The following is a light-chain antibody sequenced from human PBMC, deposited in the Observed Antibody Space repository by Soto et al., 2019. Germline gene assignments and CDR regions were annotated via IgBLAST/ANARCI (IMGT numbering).Light chain of an antibody. Sequence: QSALAQSPSASGTPGQRVTISCSGNIASIGRNYVYWYQQFPGTAPRLLIYRAEQRPSGVPDRFSGSKSGTSASLAISGLRSEDEAAYYCAAWDDTVNGLVFGGGTKVTVL. V-gene: IGLV1-47*01. J-gene: IGLJ2*01. CDR2: RAE. CDR3: AAWDDTVNGLV. CDR1: IASIGRNY.